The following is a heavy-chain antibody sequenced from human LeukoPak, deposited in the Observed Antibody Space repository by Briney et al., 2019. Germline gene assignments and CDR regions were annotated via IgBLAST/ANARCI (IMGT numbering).Heavy chain of an antibody. CDR2: IIPIFGTA. J-gene: IGHJ6*02. D-gene: IGHD3-22*01. Sequence: ASVKVSCKASGYTFTSYGISWVRQAPGQGLEWMGGIIPIFGTANYAQKFQGRVTITADESTSTAYMELSSLRSEDTAVYYCARDPRYYDSSGYHDYYYYYGMDVWGQGTTVTVSS. CDR3: ARDPRYYDSSGYHDYYYYYGMDV. V-gene: IGHV1-69*13. CDR1: GYTFTSYG.